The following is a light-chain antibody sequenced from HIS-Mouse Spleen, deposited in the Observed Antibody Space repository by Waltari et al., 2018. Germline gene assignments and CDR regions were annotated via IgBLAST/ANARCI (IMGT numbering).Light chain of an antibody. Sequence: EIVLTQSPGTLSLSPGERATLSCRASQSVSSSYLAWYQQKPGQAPRPLIYGASSRATSIPDRFSGSGSGTDFTLTISRLEPEDFAVYYCQQYGSSPYTFGQGTKLEIK. J-gene: IGKJ2*01. V-gene: IGKV3-20*01. CDR2: GAS. CDR3: QQYGSSPYT. CDR1: QSVSSSY.